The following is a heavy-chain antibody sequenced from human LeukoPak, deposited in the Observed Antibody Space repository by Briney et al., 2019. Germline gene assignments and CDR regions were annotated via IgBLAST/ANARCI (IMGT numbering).Heavy chain of an antibody. J-gene: IGHJ3*02. CDR3: ARDTHSVMVRDAFDI. Sequence: PSETLSLTCTVSGGSVSSGNYYWSWIRQPPGKGLEWIGYIYYSGSTNYNPSLKGRVTMSVDTSKNQFSLKLSSVTAADTAVYYCARDTHSVMVRDAFDIWGQGTMVTVSS. D-gene: IGHD3-10*01. CDR1: GGSVSSGNYY. V-gene: IGHV4-61*01. CDR2: IYYSGST.